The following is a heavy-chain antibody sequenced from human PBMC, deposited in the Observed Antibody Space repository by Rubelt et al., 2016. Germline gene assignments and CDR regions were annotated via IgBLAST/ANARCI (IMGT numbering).Heavy chain of an antibody. J-gene: IGHJ4*02. D-gene: IGHD5-24*01. CDR1: GFTFSIYS. V-gene: IGHV3-21*01. Sequence: PGGSLRLSCAASGFTFSIYSVNWVRQAPGKGLEWVSSISSSSNYIYYADSVKGRFTISRDNAKNSLYLQMNSLRVEDTAVYYCAKGDARWALDYWGQGTLVTVSS. CDR2: ISSSSNYI. CDR3: AKGDARWALDY.